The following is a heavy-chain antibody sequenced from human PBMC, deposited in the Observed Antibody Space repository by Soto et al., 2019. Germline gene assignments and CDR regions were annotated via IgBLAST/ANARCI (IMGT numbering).Heavy chain of an antibody. CDR2: ISWDGGRT. CDR1: GFTFDDYA. CDR3: AKGQYDFWSGPGDV. V-gene: IGHV3-43D*04. D-gene: IGHD3-3*01. Sequence: GGSLRLSCAASGFTFDDYAMHWVRKAPGKGLEWVSLISWDGGRTYYADSVKGRFTISRDNSKNSLYLQMNSLRAEYTALYYCAKGQYDFWSGPGDVWGQGTTVTVSS. J-gene: IGHJ6*02.